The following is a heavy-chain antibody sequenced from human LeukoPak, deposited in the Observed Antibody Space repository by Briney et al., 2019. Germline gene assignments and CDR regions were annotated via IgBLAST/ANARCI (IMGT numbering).Heavy chain of an antibody. Sequence: SETLSLTCTVSGGSISSYYWSWIRQPPGKGLEWIGYIYYSGSTNYNPSLKSRVTISVDTSKNQFSLKLSSVTAADTAVYYCAREGGALRSWFDPWGQGTLVTVSS. CDR3: AREGGALRSWFDP. V-gene: IGHV4-59*12. CDR2: IYYSGST. J-gene: IGHJ5*02. CDR1: GGSISSYY. D-gene: IGHD3-16*01.